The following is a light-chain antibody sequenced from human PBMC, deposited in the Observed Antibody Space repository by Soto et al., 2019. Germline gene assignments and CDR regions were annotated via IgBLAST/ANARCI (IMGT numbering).Light chain of an antibody. Sequence: DIHITQSPSSLSASVGDRVTITCRSSQDISDYLTWYHQRPGNAPKVLVYGASSLQSGVPSRFSGSGVGTDFTLTITDLQPEDFGTYFCQQSYSNVITFGQGTRLEIK. V-gene: IGKV1-39*01. CDR3: QQSYSNVIT. CDR1: QDISDY. J-gene: IGKJ5*01. CDR2: GAS.